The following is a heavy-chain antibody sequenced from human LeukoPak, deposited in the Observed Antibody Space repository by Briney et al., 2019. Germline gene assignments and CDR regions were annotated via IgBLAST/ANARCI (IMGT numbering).Heavy chain of an antibody. CDR1: GYTFTSYY. Sequence: ASVTVSFTASGYTFTSYYMHWVRQAPGQGLEWMGIINPSGGSTNYAQKFQGRVTLTRDTSTSTVYMELSSLRSEDTAVYYCARGGSVRGAPVNYWGQGTLVTVSS. J-gene: IGHJ4*02. CDR2: INPSGGST. D-gene: IGHD3-10*01. CDR3: ARGGSVRGAPVNY. V-gene: IGHV1-46*01.